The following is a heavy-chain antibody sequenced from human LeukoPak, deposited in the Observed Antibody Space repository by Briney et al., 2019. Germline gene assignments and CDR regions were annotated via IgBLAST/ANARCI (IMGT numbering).Heavy chain of an antibody. Sequence: ETLSLTCTVSVGSISSYSWSWIRQPPGKGLEWVSAISGSGGNRYYGDSVKGRFTISRDNSKNTLYLQMNSLRVEDTAIYYCANDRPHPSAEPTNFDYWGQGTLVTVSS. CDR2: ISGSGGNR. CDR1: VGSISSYS. V-gene: IGHV3-23*01. CDR3: ANDRPHPSAEPTNFDY. D-gene: IGHD1-14*01. J-gene: IGHJ4*02.